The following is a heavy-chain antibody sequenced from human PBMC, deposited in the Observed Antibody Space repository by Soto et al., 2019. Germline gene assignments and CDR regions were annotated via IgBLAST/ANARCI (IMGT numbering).Heavy chain of an antibody. CDR1: GFTFRSYS. D-gene: IGHD4-17*01. CDR2: ISSSSSTI. J-gene: IGHJ6*03. Sequence: GGSLRLSCAASGFTFRSYSMNWVRQAPGKGLEWVSYISSSSSTIYYADSVKGRFTIXRDNAKNSLYLQMNSLRAEDTAVYYCARAYGDYYYYYYMDVWGKGTTVTVSS. CDR3: ARAYGDYYYYYYMDV. V-gene: IGHV3-48*01.